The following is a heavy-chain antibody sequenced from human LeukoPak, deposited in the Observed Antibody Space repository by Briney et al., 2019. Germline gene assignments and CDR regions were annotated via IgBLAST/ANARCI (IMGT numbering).Heavy chain of an antibody. CDR2: VYYTGAS. CDR3: ARLSEPYYYGSGSYLPPARYYFDY. Sequence: SETLSLTCTVSGGSISSSSYYWGWIRQPPGKGLEWIGSVYYTGASYYNPSLKSRVTISVDTSKNQFSLKLSSVTAADTAVYYCARLSEPYYYGSGSYLPPARYYFDYWGQGTLVTASS. CDR1: GGSISSSSYY. J-gene: IGHJ4*02. D-gene: IGHD3-10*01. V-gene: IGHV4-39*07.